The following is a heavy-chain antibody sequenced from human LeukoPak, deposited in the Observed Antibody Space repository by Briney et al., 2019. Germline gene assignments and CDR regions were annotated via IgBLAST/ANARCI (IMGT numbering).Heavy chain of an antibody. Sequence: GGSLRLSCGASGFTFSRYWMSWVRQAPGKGLEWVANIKQDGSEKYYVDSVKGRFTISRDNAKKLVYLQMNSLRAEDTAVYYCASAAILDYWGQGSLVTVSS. CDR1: GFTFSRYW. J-gene: IGHJ4*02. CDR2: IKQDGSEK. D-gene: IGHD2-2*01. V-gene: IGHV3-7*02. CDR3: ASAAILDY.